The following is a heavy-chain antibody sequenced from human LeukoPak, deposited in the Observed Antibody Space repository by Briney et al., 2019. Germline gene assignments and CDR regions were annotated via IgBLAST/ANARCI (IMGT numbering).Heavy chain of an antibody. J-gene: IGHJ4*02. D-gene: IGHD1-14*01. Sequence: KASETLSLTCTVSGGSISSYYWSWIRQPPGKGLEWIGYIYYSGSTNYNPSLKSRVTISVDTSKNQFSLKLSSVTAADTAVYYCARGRDWTNHTPGYWGQGTLVTVSS. CDR1: GGSISSYY. V-gene: IGHV4-59*01. CDR2: IYYSGST. CDR3: ARGRDWTNHTPGY.